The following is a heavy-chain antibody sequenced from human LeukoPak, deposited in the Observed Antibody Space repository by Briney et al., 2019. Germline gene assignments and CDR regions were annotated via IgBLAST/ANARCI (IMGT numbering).Heavy chain of an antibody. V-gene: IGHV1-18*01. J-gene: IGHJ4*02. Sequence: ASVKVSCKASGYTFTSYAISWARQAPGQGLEWMGWISVHSGNTKYAQNFQGKITMTTATSTSTAYMELRSLRSDDTAVYYCASHKDYGGYFHFDSWGQGTLVTVSS. CDR3: ASHKDYGGYFHFDS. D-gene: IGHD4-17*01. CDR2: ISVHSGNT. CDR1: GYTFTSYA.